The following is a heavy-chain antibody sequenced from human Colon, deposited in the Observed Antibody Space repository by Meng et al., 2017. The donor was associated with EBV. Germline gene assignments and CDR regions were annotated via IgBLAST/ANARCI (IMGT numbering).Heavy chain of an antibody. V-gene: IGHV4-39*07. Sequence: QPQAAGTRLVNPSETLSLTCTISGGSITSTSSYWGWVRQPPGKGLEWIGSIYYRGSTNYNPSLKSRISMSVDMSKNQFSLKVNSVTAADTAIYYCVISSHNWGQGTLVTVSS. D-gene: IGHD3-3*02. CDR1: GGSITSTSSY. J-gene: IGHJ4*02. CDR3: VISSHN. CDR2: IYYRGST.